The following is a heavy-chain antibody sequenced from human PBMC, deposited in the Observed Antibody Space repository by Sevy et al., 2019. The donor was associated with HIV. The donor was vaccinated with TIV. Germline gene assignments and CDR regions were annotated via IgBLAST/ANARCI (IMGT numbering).Heavy chain of an antibody. V-gene: IGHV4-38-2*01. J-gene: IGHJ3*02. D-gene: IGHD3-22*01. CDR3: ANHASDYDSSGYLERDAFDI. CDR1: GYSISSGYY. CDR2: IYHSGST. Sequence: SETLSLTCAVSGYSISSGYYWGWIRQPPGKGLEWIGSIYHSGSTYYNPSLKSRVTISVDTSKNQFSLKLSSVTAADTAVYYCANHASDYDSSGYLERDAFDIWGQGTMVTVSS.